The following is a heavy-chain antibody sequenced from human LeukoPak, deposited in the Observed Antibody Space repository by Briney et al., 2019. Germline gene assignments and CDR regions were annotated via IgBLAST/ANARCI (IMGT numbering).Heavy chain of an antibody. CDR1: GNTFTKYC. CDR2: IDDGHGNT. CDR3: ARGPHTSSWYKHAFDI. V-gene: IGHV1-3*01. D-gene: IGHD6-13*01. J-gene: IGHJ3*02. Sequence: GASVKVSCKASGNTFTKYCIHWVRQAPGQGLEWMGWIDDGHGNTKYSEKFQGRVSITRDTSASTVYMELNSLRSEDTAVYYCARGPHTSSWYKHAFDIWAQGTMVTVSS.